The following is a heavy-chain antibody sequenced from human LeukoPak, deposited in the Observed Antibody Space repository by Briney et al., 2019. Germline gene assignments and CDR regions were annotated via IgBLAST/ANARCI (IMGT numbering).Heavy chain of an antibody. Sequence: GGSLRLSCAASGFTFSSYAMSWVRQAPGKGLEGVSAISGSGGSTYYADSVKGRFTISRDNSKNTLYLQMNSLRAEDTAVYYCAKQYSSSWYYFDYWGQGTLVTVSS. D-gene: IGHD6-13*01. CDR3: AKQYSSSWYYFDY. J-gene: IGHJ4*02. CDR1: GFTFSSYA. CDR2: ISGSGGST. V-gene: IGHV3-23*01.